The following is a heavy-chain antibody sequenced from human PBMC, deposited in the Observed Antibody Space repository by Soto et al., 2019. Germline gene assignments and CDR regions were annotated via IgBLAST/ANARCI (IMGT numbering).Heavy chain of an antibody. CDR1: GFTFNNAW. D-gene: IGHD2-2*01. J-gene: IGHJ5*02. CDR2: IKSKTDGGTT. CDR3: TTAIVVPRFDP. V-gene: IGHV3-15*01. Sequence: EVQLVESGGGLVKPGGSLRLSCAASGFTFNNAWMTWVRQAPGKGLAWVGRIKSKTDGGTTDYAAPVKGRFTISRDDSKNTVYLQMNSLKTADTAVYYCTTAIVVPRFDPWGQGILVTVSS.